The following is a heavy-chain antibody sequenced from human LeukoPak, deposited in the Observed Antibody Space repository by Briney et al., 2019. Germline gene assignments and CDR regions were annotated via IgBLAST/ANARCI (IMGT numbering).Heavy chain of an antibody. V-gene: IGHV3-48*02. D-gene: IGHD3-9*01. CDR1: GFTFSSYS. CDR2: ISSGSSSI. CDR3: ARGRATGRSGGDS. J-gene: IGHJ4*02. Sequence: GGSLRLSCAASGFTFSSYSMNWVRQAPGKGLEWVSYISSGSSSIYYADSVKGRFTISSDNADNSLYLQMNSLRDEDTAVYYCARGRATGRSGGDSWGQGTLVTVSS.